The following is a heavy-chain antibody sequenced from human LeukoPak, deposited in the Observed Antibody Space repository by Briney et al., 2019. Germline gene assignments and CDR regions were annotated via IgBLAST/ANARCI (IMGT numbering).Heavy chain of an antibody. J-gene: IGHJ6*01. V-gene: IGHV4-59*01. CDR1: GGSISSYY. CDR3: ARQQLLYHSCGRDV. D-gene: IGHD2-2*02. CDR2: IYYSGSI. Sequence: SETLCLTCTVSGGSISSYYWSWVRQPPGKGLEWIGYIYYSGSINYNPSHKSRVNISVDTSKNKFSLKLSSVTAADTAVYYCARQQLLYHSCGRDVWGQGAAVTVSS.